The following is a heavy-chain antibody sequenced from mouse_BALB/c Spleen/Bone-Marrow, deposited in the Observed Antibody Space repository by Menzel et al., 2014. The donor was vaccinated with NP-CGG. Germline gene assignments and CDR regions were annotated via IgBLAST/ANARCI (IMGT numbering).Heavy chain of an antibody. CDR1: GFTFSDYY. D-gene: IGHD2-10*01. Sequence: EVQGVESGRGLVQPGGSLKLSCATSGFTFSDYYMYWVRQTPEKRLEWVAYISNGGGSTYYPDTVKGRFTISRDNAKNTLYLQMSRLKSEDTAMYYCASTYYGNPFAYWGQGTLVTVSA. CDR3: ASTYYGNPFAY. V-gene: IGHV5-12*02. CDR2: ISNGGGST. J-gene: IGHJ3*01.